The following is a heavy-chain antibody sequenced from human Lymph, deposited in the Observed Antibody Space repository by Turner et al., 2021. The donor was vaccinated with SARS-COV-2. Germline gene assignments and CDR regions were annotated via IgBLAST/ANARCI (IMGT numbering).Heavy chain of an antibody. CDR2: IYSGGST. CDR1: GFTVSSNY. J-gene: IGHJ6*02. CDR3: ARDLQLYGMDV. Sequence: EVQLVETGGGLIQPGRSLKLSCAASGFTVSSNYMTWVRQAPGKWLEWVSLIYSGGSTYYAYSVKGRFTISRDNSKNTLYLQMNSLRAEDTAIYYCARDLQLYGMDVWGQGTTVTFSS. D-gene: IGHD5-18*01. V-gene: IGHV3-53*02.